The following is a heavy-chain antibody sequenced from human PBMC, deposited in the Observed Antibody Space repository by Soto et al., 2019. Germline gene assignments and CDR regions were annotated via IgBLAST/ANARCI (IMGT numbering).Heavy chain of an antibody. CDR2: MHSSGSA. J-gene: IGHJ4*02. CDR3: VRSGHSFGGVM. CDR1: GASMSNYY. D-gene: IGHD3-16*01. Sequence: PSETLSLTCSVSGASMSNYYGSWIRQPPGKGLEWIGYMHSSGSANYNSSLKSRVTTSVDTSSNQFSLKLTSVTTADTAVYYCVRSGHSFGGVMWGQGTLVTVSS. V-gene: IGHV4-59*03.